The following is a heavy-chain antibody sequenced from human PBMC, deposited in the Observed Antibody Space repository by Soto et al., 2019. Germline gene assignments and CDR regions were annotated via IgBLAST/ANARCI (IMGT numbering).Heavy chain of an antibody. CDR1: GFTFSNYA. V-gene: IGHV3-23*01. D-gene: IGHD2-21*02. J-gene: IGHJ4*02. Sequence: PVGSLRLSCAVSGFTFSNYAMTRVRQAPGKGLEWVSLMSGNGGRIVYADSVKGRFTISRDNSKNTLYLQMNSLRLEDTAVYYCVKDPVSGGSGGAWFDYWGQGTLVTVSS. CDR2: MSGNGGRI. CDR3: VKDPVSGGSGGAWFDY.